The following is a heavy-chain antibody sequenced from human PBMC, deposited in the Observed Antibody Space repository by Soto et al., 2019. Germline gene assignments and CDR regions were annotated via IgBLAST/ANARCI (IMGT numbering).Heavy chain of an antibody. Sequence: GGSLRLSCAASGFTFSSYGMHWVRQAPGKGLEWVAVISYDGSNKYYADSVRGRFTISRDNSKNTLYLQMNSLRAEDTAVYYCAKDQGGYYDSSGYQVGALDIWGQGTMVTVSS. D-gene: IGHD3-22*01. CDR1: GFTFSSYG. CDR3: AKDQGGYYDSSGYQVGALDI. CDR2: ISYDGSNK. J-gene: IGHJ3*02. V-gene: IGHV3-30*18.